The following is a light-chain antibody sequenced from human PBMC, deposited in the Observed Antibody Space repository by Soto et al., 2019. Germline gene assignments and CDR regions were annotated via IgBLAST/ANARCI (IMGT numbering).Light chain of an antibody. V-gene: IGKV3-20*01. Sequence: EIVLTQSPGTLSLSPGQRVTLSCRASQSVASSYFAWYQQKPGQAPRLLIYGASTRATGIPDRFSGSGSGTDFTLTIARLEPEDFAVYYCQHYGTSPFTFGPGTKVDIK. CDR3: QHYGTSPFT. J-gene: IGKJ3*01. CDR1: QSVASSY. CDR2: GAS.